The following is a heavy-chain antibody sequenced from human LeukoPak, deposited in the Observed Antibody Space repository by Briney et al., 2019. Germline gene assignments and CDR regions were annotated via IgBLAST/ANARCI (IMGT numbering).Heavy chain of an antibody. CDR1: GYTFTSHY. CDR3: AKDPSLLWFGELIY. J-gene: IGHJ4*02. V-gene: IGHV1-46*01. D-gene: IGHD3-10*01. CDR2: INPSGSST. Sequence: ASVKVSCKASGYTFTSHYMHWVRQAPGQGLEWMGLINPSGSSTLYAQKFQGRVTMTRDMSTTTDYMELSSLRSEDTAVYYCAKDPSLLWFGELIYWGQGTLVTVSS.